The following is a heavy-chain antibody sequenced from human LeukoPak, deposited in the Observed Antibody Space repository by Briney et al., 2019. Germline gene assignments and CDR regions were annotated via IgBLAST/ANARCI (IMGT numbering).Heavy chain of an antibody. CDR1: GFTFGDYA. Sequence: GGYLRLYCTASGFTFGDYAMSWVRQAPGKGLXXXXXXRSKASGGTTEYAASVKGRFTISRDDSKSIAYLQMNSLKTEDTAVYYCTRDLVGYYYDSSGYLGGAFDIWGQGTMVTVSS. CDR2: XRSKASGGTT. D-gene: IGHD3-22*01. CDR3: TRDLVGYYYDSSGYLGGAFDI. J-gene: IGHJ3*02. V-gene: IGHV3-49*04.